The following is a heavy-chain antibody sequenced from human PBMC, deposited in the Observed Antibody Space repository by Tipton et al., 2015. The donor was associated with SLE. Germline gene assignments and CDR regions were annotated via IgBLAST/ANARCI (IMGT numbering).Heavy chain of an antibody. CDR3: ARGGAAFGMDV. CDR1: GFSFSTYW. D-gene: IGHD3-10*01. Sequence: AVSGFSFSTYWMHWVRQAPGKGPEWVSCINSDGSSSTYADSVKGRFTISRDNAKNTLYVQMSSLRAEDTAVYFCARGGAAFGMDVWGLGTGVSVSS. V-gene: IGHV3-74*03. J-gene: IGHJ6*02. CDR2: INSDGSSS.